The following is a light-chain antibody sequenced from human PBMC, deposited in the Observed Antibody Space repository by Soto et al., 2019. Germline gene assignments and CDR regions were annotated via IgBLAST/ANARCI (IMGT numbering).Light chain of an antibody. Sequence: EIVMTQSPATLSVSPGERATLSCRASQSVSTNLAWYQQKPGQAPRLLIYGAFTRATGIPARFSGSGSGIDFTLTISRLEPEDFAVYYCQQYGRSPFTFGPGTKVDIK. J-gene: IGKJ3*01. V-gene: IGKV3-15*01. CDR3: QQYGRSPFT. CDR2: GAF. CDR1: QSVSTN.